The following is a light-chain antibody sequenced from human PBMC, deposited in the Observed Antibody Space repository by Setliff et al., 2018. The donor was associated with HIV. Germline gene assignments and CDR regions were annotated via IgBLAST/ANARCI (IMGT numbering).Light chain of an antibody. Sequence: QSVLTQPPSASETPGQRVTISCSGSSSSIGSNTVNWYQQLPGTAPKLLIYSNNQRPSGVPDRFSGSKSGTSASLAISGLQSEDEADYYCAAWDDSLNGWVFGGGTK. V-gene: IGLV1-44*01. J-gene: IGLJ3*02. CDR3: AAWDDSLNGWV. CDR1: SSSIGSNT. CDR2: SNN.